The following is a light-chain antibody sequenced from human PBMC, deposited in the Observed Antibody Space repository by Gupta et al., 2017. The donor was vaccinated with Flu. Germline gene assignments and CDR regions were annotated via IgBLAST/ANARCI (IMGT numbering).Light chain of an antibody. J-gene: IGLJ3*02. CDR2: ENN. V-gene: IGLV1-51*02. CDR3: GTWDSSRSAWV. Sequence: HSVFTRPPSLSAAPGKNSTLYYLGSSSNIVNNYVPWYQQPPGTAPKLLIYENNKRPSGIPDRFSGSNSGTSATLGITGLQTEDEADYYCGTWDSSRSAWVFGGGTKLTVL. CDR1: SSNIVNNY.